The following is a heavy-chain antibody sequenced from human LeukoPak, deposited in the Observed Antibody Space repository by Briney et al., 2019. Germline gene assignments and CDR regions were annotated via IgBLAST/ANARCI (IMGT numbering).Heavy chain of an antibody. Sequence: PGGSLRLSCAASGFTFSSYAMSWVRQAPGKGLEWVSSISGSGTSTYYADSVKGRFTISRDNSKITLSLQMNSLRAEDTAVYYCAKADRADVPSKVDFWGQGTLVTVSS. V-gene: IGHV3-23*01. CDR2: ISGSGTST. J-gene: IGHJ4*02. D-gene: IGHD3-10*01. CDR1: GFTFSSYA. CDR3: AKADRADVPSKVDF.